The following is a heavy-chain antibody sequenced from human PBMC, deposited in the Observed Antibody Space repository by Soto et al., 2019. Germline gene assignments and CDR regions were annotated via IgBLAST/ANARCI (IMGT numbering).Heavy chain of an antibody. Sequence: QVQLVQSGAEVKKPGASVKVSCKAPRYIFTAYFMHWVRQAPGQGLEWMGWTNPNNGATHYGLSFPGTATLNRDTSLSTAYIELSSLRSDDTAVYSCASHDPGARFDPWGQGTLVIVSS. CDR3: ASHDPGARFDP. V-gene: IGHV1-2*02. D-gene: IGHD1-1*01. CDR1: RYIFTAYF. CDR2: TNPNNGAT. J-gene: IGHJ5*02.